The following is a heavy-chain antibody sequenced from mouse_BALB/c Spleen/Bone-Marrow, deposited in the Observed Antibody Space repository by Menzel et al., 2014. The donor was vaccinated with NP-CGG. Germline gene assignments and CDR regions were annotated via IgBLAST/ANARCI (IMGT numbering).Heavy chain of an antibody. CDR3: AMYYYGSSLFAY. CDR2: IDPANGNT. D-gene: IGHD1-1*01. J-gene: IGHJ3*01. CDR1: GFNIKDTY. V-gene: IGHV14-3*02. Sequence: DVKLQESGAELVKPGASVKLSCTASGFNIKDTYMHWVKQRPEQGLEWIGRIDPANGNTKYDPKFQGKATITADTSSNTAYLQLNSLTSEDTAVYYCAMYYYGSSLFAYWGQGTLVTVSA.